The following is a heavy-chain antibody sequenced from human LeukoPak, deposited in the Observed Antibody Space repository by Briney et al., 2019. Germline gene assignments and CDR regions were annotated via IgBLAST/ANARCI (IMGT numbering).Heavy chain of an antibody. Sequence: SETLSFTCAVYGGSFSGYYWSWIRQPPGKGLEWIGEINHSGSTNYNPSLKSRVTIPVDTSKNQFSLKLSSVTAADTAVYYCARGPGYYDSSGLIDYWGQGTLVTVSS. J-gene: IGHJ4*02. V-gene: IGHV4-34*01. CDR2: INHSGST. CDR3: ARGPGYYDSSGLIDY. D-gene: IGHD3-22*01. CDR1: GGSFSGYY.